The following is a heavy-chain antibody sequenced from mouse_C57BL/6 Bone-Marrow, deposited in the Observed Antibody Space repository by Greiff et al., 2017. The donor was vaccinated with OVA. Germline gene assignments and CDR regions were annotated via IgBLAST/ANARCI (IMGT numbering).Heavy chain of an antibody. V-gene: IGHV1-15*01. CDR2: IDPETGGT. CDR3: TRARYPPGSRY. J-gene: IGHJ3*01. CDR1: GYTFTDYE. Sequence: QVQLQQSGAELVRPGASVTLSCKASGYTFTDYEMHWVKQTPVHGLEWIGAIDPETGGTAYNQKFKGKAILTADKSSSTAYMELRSLTSEDSAVYYCTRARYPPGSRYWGQGTLVTVSA.